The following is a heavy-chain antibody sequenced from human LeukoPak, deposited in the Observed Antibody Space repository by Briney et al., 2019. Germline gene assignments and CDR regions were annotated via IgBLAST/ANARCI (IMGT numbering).Heavy chain of an antibody. V-gene: IGHV3-74*01. J-gene: IGHJ4*02. CDR1: GFTFSSYW. CDR3: ARGQAYYYDSSGYFY. D-gene: IGHD3-22*01. Sequence: GGSLRLSCAASGFTFSSYWMHWVRQAPGKGLVWVSRINSDGSSTSYADSVKGRFTISRDNAKNTLYLQMNSLRAEDTAVYYCARGQAYYYDSSGYFYWGQGTLVTASA. CDR2: INSDGSST.